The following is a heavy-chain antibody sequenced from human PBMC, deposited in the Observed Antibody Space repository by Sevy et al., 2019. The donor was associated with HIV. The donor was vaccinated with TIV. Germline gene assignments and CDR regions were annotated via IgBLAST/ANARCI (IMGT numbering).Heavy chain of an antibody. Sequence: SETLSLTCGVHDGSFSGYYWNWIRQLPGKGLEWIGEINESGITYYNPSLKSRVTISVDTSKKQFSLKLNSVTAADTAVYFCARSPPVVVVPSAPSWFDPWGQGTLVTVSS. J-gene: IGHJ5*02. CDR2: INESGIT. CDR3: ARSPPVVVVPSAPSWFDP. V-gene: IGHV4-34*01. D-gene: IGHD2-2*01. CDR1: DGSFSGYY.